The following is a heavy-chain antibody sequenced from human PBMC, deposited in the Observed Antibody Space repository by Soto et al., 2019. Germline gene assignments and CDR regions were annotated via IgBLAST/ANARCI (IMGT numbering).Heavy chain of an antibody. CDR1: GFTFSSYA. CDR2: ISGSGGST. CDR3: AKDRGRGYDWFDS. J-gene: IGHJ5*01. V-gene: IGHV3-23*01. D-gene: IGHD5-12*01. Sequence: EVQLLESGGGLVQPGGSLRLSCAASGFTFSSYAMSWVCQAPGKGLEWVSAISGSGGSTFYADSVKGRFTISRDTSKHTLFLQMNSLRAEDTAVYYCAKDRGRGYDWFDSWGQGTLVTVSS.